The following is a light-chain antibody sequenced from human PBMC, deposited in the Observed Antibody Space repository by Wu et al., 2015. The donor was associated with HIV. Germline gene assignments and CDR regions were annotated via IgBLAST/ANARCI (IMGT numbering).Light chain of an antibody. J-gene: IGKJ1*01. CDR3: QQYNNWPRT. CDR1: QSVRDN. V-gene: IGKV3-15*01. CDR2: GAS. Sequence: RVMTQFPATLSVSPGERATLSCRASQSVRDNLAWYQQKLGQPPRLLVYGASTRATGIPARFSGSGSETNFTLTISSLQSEDFAVYYCQQYNNWPRTFGQGTKVEV.